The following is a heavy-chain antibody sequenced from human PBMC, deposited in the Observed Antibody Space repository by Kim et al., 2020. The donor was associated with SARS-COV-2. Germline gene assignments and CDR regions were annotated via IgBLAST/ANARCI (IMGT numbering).Heavy chain of an antibody. CDR1: GFTFSSYA. CDR2: ISYDGINK. V-gene: IGHV3-30-3*01. J-gene: IGHJ4*02. Sequence: GGSLRLSCVASGFTFSSYAMHWVRQAPGKGLEWVAVISYDGINKYYADSVKGRFTISRDNSKNTLYLQMNSLRAEDTAVYYCASTLYDFWSGYYLWGQGTLVTVSS. D-gene: IGHD3-3*01. CDR3: ASTLYDFWSGYYL.